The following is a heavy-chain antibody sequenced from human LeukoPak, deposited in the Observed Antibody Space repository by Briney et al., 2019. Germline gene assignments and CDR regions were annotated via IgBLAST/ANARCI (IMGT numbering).Heavy chain of an antibody. Sequence: PGGSLKLSCEASGFTFSGSAMHWVRQASGKGLEWLGHIKSKGNSHATAYAASLKGRFTISRDDSKNTAYLQSNNLETEDTAMHYCARQSGAAIPFVYWGQGTLVTVSS. J-gene: IGHJ4*02. CDR1: GFTFSGSA. CDR3: ARQSGAAIPFVY. CDR2: IKSKGNSHAT. V-gene: IGHV3-73*01. D-gene: IGHD2-2*02.